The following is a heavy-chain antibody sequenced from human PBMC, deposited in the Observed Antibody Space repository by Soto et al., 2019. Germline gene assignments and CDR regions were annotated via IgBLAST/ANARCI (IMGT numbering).Heavy chain of an antibody. CDR2: IIPIFGTA. Sequence: GVSVKVSCKAAGGTFSSDVISWVRQATGQGLEWMGGIIPIFGTANYAQEFQGRVTITADESTSTAYMELSSLRSEDTAVYCCAGGASSWYYFDYWGQGTLVTVSS. CDR3: AGGASSWYYFDY. J-gene: IGHJ4*02. D-gene: IGHD6-13*01. CDR1: GGTFSSDV. V-gene: IGHV1-69*01.